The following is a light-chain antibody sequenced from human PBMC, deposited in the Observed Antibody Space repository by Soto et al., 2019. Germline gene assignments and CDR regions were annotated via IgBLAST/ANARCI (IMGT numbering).Light chain of an antibody. CDR1: QSVSSSY. CDR2: GAS. Sequence: EIVLTQSPGTLSLSPGERATLSCRAGQSVSSSYLAWYQQKPGQAPRLLIYGASSRATGIPDRFSGSGSGTDFTLTISRLEPEDFAVYYCQQYSRSPVTFGQGTKVEIK. J-gene: IGKJ1*01. CDR3: QQYSRSPVT. V-gene: IGKV3-20*01.